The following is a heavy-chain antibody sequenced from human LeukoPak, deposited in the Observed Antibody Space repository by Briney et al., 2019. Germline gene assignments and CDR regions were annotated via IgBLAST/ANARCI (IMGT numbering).Heavy chain of an antibody. V-gene: IGHV4-34*01. CDR2: INHSGSI. CDR1: GGSFSGYY. J-gene: IGHJ4*02. D-gene: IGHD6-19*01. CDR3: ARVTDAVAGAGGIDY. Sequence: SETLSLTCAVYGGSFSGYYWSWIRQPPGKGLEWIGEINHSGSINYNPSLKSRVTISVDTSKNQFSLKLSSVTAADTAVYYCARVTDAVAGAGGIDYWGQGTLVTVSS.